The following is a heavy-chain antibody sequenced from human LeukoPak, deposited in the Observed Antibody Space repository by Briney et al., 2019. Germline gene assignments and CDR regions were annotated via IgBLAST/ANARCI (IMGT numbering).Heavy chain of an antibody. CDR1: GGSISTYY. CDR2: IYYSGST. D-gene: IGHD2-15*01. V-gene: IGHV4-59*08. Sequence: PSETLSLTCTVSGGSISTYYWSWIRQPPGKELEWIGYIYYSGSTNYNPSLKNRVTISVDTSKNQFSLKLSSVTAADTAVYYCARQTVGYNISGRFDPWGQGTRVTVSS. J-gene: IGHJ5*02. CDR3: ARQTVGYNISGRFDP.